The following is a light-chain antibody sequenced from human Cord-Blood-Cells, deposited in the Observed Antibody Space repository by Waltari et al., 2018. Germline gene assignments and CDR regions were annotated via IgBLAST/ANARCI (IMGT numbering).Light chain of an antibody. CDR2: EGS. CDR3: CSYAGSSWV. J-gene: IGLJ3*02. CDR1: SSDVGSYNL. Sequence: QSALPQPASVSGSPGQSITISCTGTSSDVGSYNLVSWYQQHPGKPPKLMIYEGSKRPSGVSNRFSGSKSGNTASLTISGLQAEDEADYYCCSYAGSSWVFGGGTKLTVL. V-gene: IGLV2-23*01.